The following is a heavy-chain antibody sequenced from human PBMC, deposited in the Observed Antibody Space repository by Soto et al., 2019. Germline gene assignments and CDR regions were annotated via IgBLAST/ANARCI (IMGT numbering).Heavy chain of an antibody. V-gene: IGHV3-48*04. J-gene: IGHJ4*02. D-gene: IGHD3-10*01. CDR3: ARLGDSGSGSY. CDR2: ISGGGTTT. CDR1: GFSFSSFS. Sequence: EVHLVESGGDLVQPGGSLRLSCAASGFSFSSFSMNWVRQAPGKGLEWVSYISGGGTTTYYADSVKGRFTISRDDAKNSLYLQMNSLQAEDTAVYYCARLGDSGSGSYWGQGTLVTVSS.